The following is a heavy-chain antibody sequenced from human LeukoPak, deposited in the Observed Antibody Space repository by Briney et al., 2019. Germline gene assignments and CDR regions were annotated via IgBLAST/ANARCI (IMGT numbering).Heavy chain of an antibody. J-gene: IGHJ6*02. CDR3: ARDTDYDFWSGSQGMDV. V-gene: IGHV3-11*01. D-gene: IGHD3-3*01. CDR1: GFTFSDYY. Sequence: PGGSLRLSCAASGFTFSDYYMSWIRQAQGKGLEWVSYISSSGSTIYYADSVKGRFTISRDNAKNSLYLQMNSLRAEDTAVYYCARDTDYDFWSGSQGMDVWGQGTTVTVSS. CDR2: ISSSGSTI.